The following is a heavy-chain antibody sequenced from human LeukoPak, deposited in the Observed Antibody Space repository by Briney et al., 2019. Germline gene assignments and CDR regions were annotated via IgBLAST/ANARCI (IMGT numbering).Heavy chain of an antibody. J-gene: IGHJ4*02. Sequence: SETLSLTCTVSGASVSGSAYYWGWIRQPPGKGLEWIGNIYYSGSTYHNPSLKSRVTLSVDTSKNQFSLKLSSVTAADTAVYYCARDLAVLGYFHFDYWGQGTLVTVSS. CDR3: ARDLAVLGYFHFDY. CDR1: GASVSGSAYY. D-gene: IGHD3-22*01. V-gene: IGHV4-39*07. CDR2: IYYSGST.